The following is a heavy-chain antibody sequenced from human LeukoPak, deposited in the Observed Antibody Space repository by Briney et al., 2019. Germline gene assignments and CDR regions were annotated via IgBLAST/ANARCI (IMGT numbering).Heavy chain of an antibody. CDR3: ARDQLAYSGYDTLFDY. CDR2: ISHDGSNK. V-gene: IGHV3-30*04. J-gene: IGHJ4*02. D-gene: IGHD5-12*01. CDR1: GFTFNSYA. Sequence: PGGSLRLSCAASGFTFNSYAIHWVRQAPGKGLEWVAVISHDGSNKYYADSVKGRFTISRDNSKNTLYLQLNSLRPEDTAVYYCARDQLAYSGYDTLFDYWGQGTLVTVSS.